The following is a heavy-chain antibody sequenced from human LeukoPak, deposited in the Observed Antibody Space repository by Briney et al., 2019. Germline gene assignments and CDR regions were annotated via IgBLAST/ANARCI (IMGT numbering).Heavy chain of an antibody. CDR1: GGTSSSYA. CDR2: IIPILGIA. D-gene: IGHD2-21*02. CDR3: ARERRGYCGGDCYRWGFDY. J-gene: IGHJ4*02. Sequence: SVKVSCKASGGTSSSYAISWVRQAPGQGLEWMGRIIPILGIANYAQKFQGRVTITADKSTSTAYMELSSLRSEDTAVYYCARERRGYCGGDCYRWGFDYWGQGTLVTVSS. V-gene: IGHV1-69*04.